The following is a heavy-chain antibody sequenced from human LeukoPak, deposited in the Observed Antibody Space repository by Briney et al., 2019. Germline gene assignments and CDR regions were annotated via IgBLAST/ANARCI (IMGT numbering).Heavy chain of an antibody. CDR3: ARYSYGQGPFDY. Sequence: GASVKVSCKASGYTFSSYDINWVRQAAGQGLEWMGWMNPKTGNTGFSQKFQGRVTITRDTSISTAYMELSSLRSEDTAVYYCARYSYGQGPFDYWGQGTLVTVSS. V-gene: IGHV1-8*03. CDR1: GYTFSSYD. CDR2: MNPKTGNT. J-gene: IGHJ4*02. D-gene: IGHD5-18*01.